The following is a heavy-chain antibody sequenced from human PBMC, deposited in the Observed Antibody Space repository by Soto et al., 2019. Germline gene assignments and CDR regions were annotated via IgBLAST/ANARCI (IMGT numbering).Heavy chain of an antibody. Sequence: QVQLVQSGAEVKKPGASVKVSCKASGYTFTSYGISWVRQAPGQGLEWMGWISVHNGNTKNAQKIQGRVTMTTDTSTSTAYMEPKSLRSDDTAVYYCARDLNLGLGDYWGQGTLVTVSS. CDR3: ARDLNLGLGDY. D-gene: IGHD7-27*01. V-gene: IGHV1-18*01. CDR2: ISVHNGNT. CDR1: GYTFTSYG. J-gene: IGHJ4*02.